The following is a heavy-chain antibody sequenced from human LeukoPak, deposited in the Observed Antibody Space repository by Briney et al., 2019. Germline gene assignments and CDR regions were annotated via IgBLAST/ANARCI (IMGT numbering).Heavy chain of an antibody. V-gene: IGHV3-23*01. D-gene: IGHD3-10*01. CDR3: AKDSSWDYGSGVFDY. Sequence: PGGSLRLSCVASGFTFSTYGMSWVRQAPGKGLEWVSAISGSGGSTYYADSVKGRFTISRDNSKNTLYLQMNSLRAEDTAVYYCAKDSSWDYGSGVFDYWGQGTLVTVSS. J-gene: IGHJ4*02. CDR2: ISGSGGST. CDR1: GFTFSTYG.